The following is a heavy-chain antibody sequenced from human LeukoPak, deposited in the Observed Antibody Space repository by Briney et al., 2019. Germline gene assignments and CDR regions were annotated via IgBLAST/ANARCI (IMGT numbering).Heavy chain of an antibody. CDR1: GGSISSGDYY. D-gene: IGHD3-22*01. V-gene: IGHV4-30-4*01. Sequence: PSETLSLTCTVSGGSISSGDYYWSWIRQPPGKGLEWIGYIYYSGSTYYNPSLKSRVTISGDTSKNHFSLTLSSVTAADTAVYYCARSYDSSASGFDYWGQGTLVTVSP. CDR2: IYYSGST. J-gene: IGHJ4*02. CDR3: ARSYDSSASGFDY.